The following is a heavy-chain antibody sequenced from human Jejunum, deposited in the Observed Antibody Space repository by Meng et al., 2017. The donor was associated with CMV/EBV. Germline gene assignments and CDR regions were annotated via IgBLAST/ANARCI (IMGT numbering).Heavy chain of an antibody. CDR3: ARHLSSYSSDWPSYFHH. Sequence: SISSNPSYWGWIRQPPGKGLEWIGTTSYTGRTYYNPSLKSRVTMSIDTSKNQLSLKLSSVTAADTAVYYCARHLSSYSSDWPSYFHHWGQGTLVTVSS. CDR2: TSYTGRT. D-gene: IGHD6-25*01. V-gene: IGHV4-39*01. J-gene: IGHJ1*01. CDR1: SISSNPSY.